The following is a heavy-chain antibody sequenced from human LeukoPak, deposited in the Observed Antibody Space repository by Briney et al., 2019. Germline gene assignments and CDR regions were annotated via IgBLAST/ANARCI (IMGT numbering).Heavy chain of an antibody. V-gene: IGHV3-23*01. D-gene: IGHD4-23*01. CDR3: GTNYGGNSGGLDY. Sequence: PGGSLRLSCAASGFTFSSYAMSWVRQAPGKGLEWISTIKGSDGSTYFADSVKGRFTISRDNSKNTLYLQMNSLRAEDTAVYYCGTNYGGNSGGLDYWGQGTLVTVSS. J-gene: IGHJ4*02. CDR2: IKGSDGST. CDR1: GFTFSSYA.